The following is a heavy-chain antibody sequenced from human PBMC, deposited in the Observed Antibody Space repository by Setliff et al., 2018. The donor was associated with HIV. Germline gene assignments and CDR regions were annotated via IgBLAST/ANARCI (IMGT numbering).Heavy chain of an antibody. D-gene: IGHD3-22*01. CDR2: FDPEDGET. CDR1: GYTLTELS. J-gene: IGHJ4*02. V-gene: IGHV1-24*01. CDR3: AKVFRSSTMLLVGFDY. Sequence: GASVKVSCKVSGYTLTELSMHWVRQAPGKGLEWMGGFDPEDGETIYAQKFQGRVTMTEDTSTDTAYMELSSLRSEDRAVYYCAKVFRSSTMLLVGFDYWGLGTLVTVSS.